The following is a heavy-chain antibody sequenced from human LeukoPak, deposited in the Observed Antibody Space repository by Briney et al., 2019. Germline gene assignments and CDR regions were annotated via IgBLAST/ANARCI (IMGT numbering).Heavy chain of an antibody. Sequence: SGPALVKPTQTLTLTCTFSGFSLSTSGMCVSWIRQPPGKALEWIGYIYYSGSTNYNPSLKSRVTISVDTSKNQFSLKLSSVTAADTAVYYCARQTPDSSGYYYSGGYYFDYWGQGTLVTVSS. D-gene: IGHD3-22*01. CDR1: GFSLSTSGMC. J-gene: IGHJ4*02. V-gene: IGHV4-61*08. CDR3: ARQTPDSSGYYYSGGYYFDY. CDR2: IYYSGST.